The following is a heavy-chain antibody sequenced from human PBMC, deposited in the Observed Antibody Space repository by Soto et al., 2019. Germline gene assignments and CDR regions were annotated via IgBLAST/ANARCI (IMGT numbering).Heavy chain of an antibody. J-gene: IGHJ4*02. CDR3: ARADCGGQCACDY. CDR1: GFTFGTYA. Sequence: GGSLRRSCAASGFTFGTYAMHGVRQAPGKGLEWVAGIWYDGRIENYAESVKGRFSISRDNSKNTVSLHMNSLRVEDTAIYYCARADCGGQCACDYWGQGTLVTVSS. V-gene: IGHV3-33*01. D-gene: IGHD2-21*01. CDR2: IWYDGRIE.